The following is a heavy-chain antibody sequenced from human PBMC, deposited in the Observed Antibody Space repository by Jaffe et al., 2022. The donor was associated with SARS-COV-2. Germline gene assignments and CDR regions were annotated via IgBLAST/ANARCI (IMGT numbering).Heavy chain of an antibody. J-gene: IGHJ4*02. V-gene: IGHV3-33*01. CDR1: GFTFSPYG. CDR3: ARGPYHYYFDY. D-gene: IGHD3-22*01. Sequence: QVQLVESGGGVVQPGRSLRLSCAASGFTFSPYGMHWVRQAPGKGLEWVAVIWHDGSNKYYADSVKGRFTISRDNSKNTVSLQMNSLRAEDTAVYFCARGPYHYYFDYCGQGTLVTVSS. CDR2: IWHDGSNK.